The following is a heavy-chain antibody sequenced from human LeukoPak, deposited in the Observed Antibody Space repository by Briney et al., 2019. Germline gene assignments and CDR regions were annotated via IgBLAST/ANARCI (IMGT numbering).Heavy chain of an antibody. Sequence: SETLSLTCAVSGYSISSGYYWGWIRPPPGKGLEWIGSIYHSGSTYYNPSLKSRVTISVDTSKNQFSLKLSSVTAADTAVYYCARSFSGYYDFWSGYRPLYYWGQGTLVTVSS. CDR3: ARSFSGYYDFWSGYRPLYY. J-gene: IGHJ4*02. D-gene: IGHD3-3*01. V-gene: IGHV4-38-2*01. CDR2: IYHSGST. CDR1: GYSISSGYY.